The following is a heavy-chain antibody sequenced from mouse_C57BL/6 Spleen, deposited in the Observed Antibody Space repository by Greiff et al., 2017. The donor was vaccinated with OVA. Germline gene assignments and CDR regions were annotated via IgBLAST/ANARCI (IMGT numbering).Heavy chain of an antibody. CDR2: IDPSDSYT. Sequence: QVQLQQPGAELVMPGASVKLSCKASGYTFTSYWMHWVKQRPGQGLEWIGEIDPSDSYTNYNQKFKGKSTLTVDKSSSTAYMQLSSLTSEDSAVYYCARGYQYYCDYWGQGTTLTVSS. D-gene: IGHD2-2*01. V-gene: IGHV1-69*01. CDR3: ARGYQYYCDY. CDR1: GYTFTSYW. J-gene: IGHJ2*01.